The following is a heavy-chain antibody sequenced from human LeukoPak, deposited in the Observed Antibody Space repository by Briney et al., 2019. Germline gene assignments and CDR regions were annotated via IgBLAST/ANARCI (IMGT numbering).Heavy chain of an antibody. V-gene: IGHV1-2*02. J-gene: IGHJ4*02. CDR1: GYTFTTYY. CDR2: INPNSGGT. Sequence: ASVKVSCKASGYTFTTYYMHWVRQAPGQGLEWMGWINPNSGGTNYAQKFQGRVTMTRDTSISTAYMELSRLRSDDTAVYYCARSGSSGPSDFDYWGQGTLVTVSS. D-gene: IGHD6-19*01. CDR3: ARSGSSGPSDFDY.